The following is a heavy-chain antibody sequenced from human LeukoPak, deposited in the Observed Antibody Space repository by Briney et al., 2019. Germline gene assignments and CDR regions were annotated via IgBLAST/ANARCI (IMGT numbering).Heavy chain of an antibody. J-gene: IGHJ5*02. D-gene: IGHD6-19*01. CDR2: IRSKTNSYAT. Sequence: PGGSLRLSCAASGFTFSASDMHWVRQASGKGLEWVGRIRSKTNSYATAYAAPVEGRFTISRDDSKNTAYLQMNSLKTEDTAVYYCTRLDSSGRPGPWGQGTLVTVSS. V-gene: IGHV3-73*01. CDR1: GFTFSASD. CDR3: TRLDSSGRPGP.